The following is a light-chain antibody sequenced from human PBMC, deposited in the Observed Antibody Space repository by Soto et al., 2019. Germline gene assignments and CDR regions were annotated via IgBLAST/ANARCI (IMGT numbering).Light chain of an antibody. CDR3: QQYNSLSLT. CDR1: QSISSW. V-gene: IGKV1-5*01. CDR2: DAS. Sequence: DIQMTQSPSTLSGSVGDRVTITCRASQSISSWLAWYQQKPGKVPKLLIHDASSLESGVPSRFSGSGSGTEFTLTISSLQPDDFATYYCQQYNSLSLTFGGGTKVDIK. J-gene: IGKJ4*01.